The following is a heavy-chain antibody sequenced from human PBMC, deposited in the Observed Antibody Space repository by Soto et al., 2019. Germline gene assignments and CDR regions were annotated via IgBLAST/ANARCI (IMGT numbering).Heavy chain of an antibody. CDR3: ARVASIAARPGLPFDI. V-gene: IGHV1-69*06. D-gene: IGHD6-6*01. J-gene: IGHJ3*02. CDR1: GGTFSSYA. CDR2: IIPIFGTA. Sequence: QVQLVQSGAEVKKPGSSVKVSCTASGGTFSSYAISWVRQAPGQGLEWMGGIIPIFGTANYAQKFQGRVTITADKSTSTAYMELSSLRSEDTAVYYCARVASIAARPGLPFDIWGQGTMVTVSS.